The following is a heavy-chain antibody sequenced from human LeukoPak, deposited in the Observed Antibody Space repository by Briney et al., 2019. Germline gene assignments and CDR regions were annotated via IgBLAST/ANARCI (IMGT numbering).Heavy chain of an antibody. V-gene: IGHV4-34*01. CDR1: GGSFSGYY. D-gene: IGHD1-14*01. J-gene: IGHJ5*02. CDR2: INHSGST. CDR3: ARGSIAVTVPKTNWFDP. Sequence: SETLSLTCAVYGGSFSGYYWSWIRQPPGKGLEWIGEINHSGSTNYNPSLKSRVTISVDTSKNQFSLKLSSVTAADTAVYYCARGSIAVTVPKTNWFDPWGQGTLVTVSS.